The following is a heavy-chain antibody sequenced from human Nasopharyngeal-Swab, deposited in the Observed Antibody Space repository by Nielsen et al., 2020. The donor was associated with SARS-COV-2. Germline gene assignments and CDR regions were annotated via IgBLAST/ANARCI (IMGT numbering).Heavy chain of an antibody. J-gene: IGHJ4*02. CDR1: GYTFTSYA. CDR3: ARELVGPQIAVAGTIDY. D-gene: IGHD6-19*01. CDR2: INTNTGNP. Sequence: GESLKISCKASGYTFTSYAMNWVRQAPGQGLEWMGWINTNTGNPTYAQGFTGRFVFSLDTSVSTAYLQISSLKAEDTAVYYCARELVGPQIAVAGTIDYWGQGTLVTVSS. V-gene: IGHV7-4-1*02.